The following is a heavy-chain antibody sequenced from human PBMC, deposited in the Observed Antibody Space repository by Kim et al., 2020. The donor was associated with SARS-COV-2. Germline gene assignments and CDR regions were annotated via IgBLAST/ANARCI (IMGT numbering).Heavy chain of an antibody. CDR1: GFTFSSYA. Sequence: GGSLRLSCAASGFTFSSYAMHWVRQAPGKGLEWVAVISYDGSNKYYADSVKGRFTISRDNSKNTLYLQMNSLRAEDTAVYYCARDQRGYPPNDAVDIWGQGTMVTVSS. CDR3: ARDQRGYPPNDAVDI. V-gene: IGHV3-30*04. J-gene: IGHJ3*02. D-gene: IGHD3-3*01. CDR2: ISYDGSNK.